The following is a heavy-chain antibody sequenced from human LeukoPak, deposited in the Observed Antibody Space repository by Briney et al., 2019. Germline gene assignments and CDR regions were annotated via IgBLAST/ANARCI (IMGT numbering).Heavy chain of an antibody. V-gene: IGHV4-39*07. CDR1: GGSISSSSYY. CDR2: IYYSGST. CDR3: ARDEEWRRSINYFDY. J-gene: IGHJ4*02. D-gene: IGHD3-3*01. Sequence: SETLPLTCTVSGGSISSSSYYWGWIRQPPGKGLEWIGSIYYSGSTYYNPSLKSRVTMSVDTSKNQFSLKLSSVTAADTAVYYCARDEEWRRSINYFDYWGQGTLVTVSS.